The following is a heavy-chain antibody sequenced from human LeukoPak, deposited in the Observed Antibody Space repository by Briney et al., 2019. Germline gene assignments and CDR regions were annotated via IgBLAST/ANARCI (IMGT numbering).Heavy chain of an antibody. CDR1: GFIFSNDW. D-gene: IGHD6-19*01. Sequence: GGSLRLSCAGSGFIFSNDWMSWVRQAPGKGPEWVANIAHDGGEKYYLDSVKGRFSISRDNAKNSLYLQMDSLRAEDAAVYHCVRGIGWFLHCGQGTLVTVSS. V-gene: IGHV3-7*04. CDR3: VRGIGWFLH. J-gene: IGHJ4*02. CDR2: IAHDGGEK.